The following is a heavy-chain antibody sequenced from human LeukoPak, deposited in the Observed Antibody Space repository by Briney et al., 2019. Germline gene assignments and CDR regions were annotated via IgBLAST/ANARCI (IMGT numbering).Heavy chain of an antibody. CDR2: ISYDGSNK. D-gene: IGHD3-10*01. V-gene: IGHV3-30-3*01. J-gene: IGHJ4*02. CDR1: GFTFSNYA. Sequence: GGSLRLSCAVSGFTFSNYAMHWVRQAPGKGLEWVAVISYDGSNKYYADSLKGRFTISRDNTKNTLYLQMNSLRAEDTAVYFCARDPLLSHQRGYFDSWAREPWSPSPQ. CDR3: ARDPLLSHQRGYFDS.